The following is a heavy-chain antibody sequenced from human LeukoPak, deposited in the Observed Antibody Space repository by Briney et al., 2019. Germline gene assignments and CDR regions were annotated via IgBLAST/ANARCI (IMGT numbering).Heavy chain of an antibody. V-gene: IGHV4-34*01. J-gene: IGHJ4*02. Sequence: PSETLSLTCAVYSESFSDYYWSWIRQSPGKGLEWIGEINHSGSTNYNPSLTSRVTISIDTSKKQLSMKLTSLTAADTAVYYCARVTGYSDPSTRFGLDYWGQGTLVTVSS. CDR1: SESFSDYY. CDR2: INHSGST. D-gene: IGHD3-10*01. CDR3: ARVTGYSDPSTRFGLDY.